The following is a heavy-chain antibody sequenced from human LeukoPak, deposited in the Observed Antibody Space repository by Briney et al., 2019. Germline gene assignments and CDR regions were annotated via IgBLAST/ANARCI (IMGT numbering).Heavy chain of an antibody. J-gene: IGHJ4*02. CDR3: AKDHMYSSGWYPFFDY. CDR2: ISGSGGST. Sequence: GGSLRLSCAASGFTFSNAWMSWVRQAPGKGLEWVSAISGSGGSTYYADSVKGRFTISRDNSKNTLYLQMNSLRAEDTAVYYCAKDHMYSSGWYPFFDYWGQGTLVTVSS. CDR1: GFTFSNAW. V-gene: IGHV3-23*01. D-gene: IGHD6-19*01.